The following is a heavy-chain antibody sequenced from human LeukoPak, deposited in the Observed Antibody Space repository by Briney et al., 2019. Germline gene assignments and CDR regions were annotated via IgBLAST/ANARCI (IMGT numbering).Heavy chain of an antibody. CDR1: GGSISSYY. V-gene: IGHV4-59*01. J-gene: IGHJ6*02. Sequence: PSQTLSLTCTVSGGSISSYYWSWIRQPPGKGLEWIGYIYCSGSTNYNPSLKSRVTISVDTSKNQFSLKLSSVTAADTAVYYCARGGLAGGSYYYYGMDVWGQGTTVTVSS. CDR2: IYCSGST. CDR3: ARGGLAGGSYYYYGMDV. D-gene: IGHD1-26*01.